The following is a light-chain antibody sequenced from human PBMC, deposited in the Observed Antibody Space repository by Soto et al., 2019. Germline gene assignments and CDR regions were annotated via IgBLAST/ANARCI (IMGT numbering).Light chain of an antibody. CDR1: QSISGW. J-gene: IGKJ4*01. V-gene: IGKV1-5*01. CDR2: DAS. CDR3: QQYNSYPLT. Sequence: DIQMTQSPSTLSASVGDRVTITCRASQSISGWLAWYQQKPGKAPKLLIYDASRLESGVPSRFSGSGSGTEFTLTISSLQPDDLTTYYCQQYNSYPLTFGGGTKVEIQ.